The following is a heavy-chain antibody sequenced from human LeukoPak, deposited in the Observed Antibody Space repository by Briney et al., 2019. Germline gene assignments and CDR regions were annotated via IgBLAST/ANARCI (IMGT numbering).Heavy chain of an antibody. CDR3: ARYSSRGGGFDY. D-gene: IGHD6-13*01. CDR1: GFTFSSHW. CDR2: IKQDGTEK. J-gene: IGHJ4*02. Sequence: GGSLRLSCAASGFTFSSHWMSWVRQAPGKGPEWVANIKQDGTEKYYVDSVKGRFTISRDNSKNSQYLQMNSLRAEDAAVYYCARYSSRGGGFDYWGQGSLVTVSS. V-gene: IGHV3-7*04.